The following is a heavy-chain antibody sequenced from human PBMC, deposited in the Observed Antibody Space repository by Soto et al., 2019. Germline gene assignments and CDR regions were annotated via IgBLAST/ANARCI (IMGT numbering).Heavy chain of an antibody. CDR3: AKDLLDCTNAVCYFYNLFHP. V-gene: IGHV3-30*18. CDR2: ISYDGSNK. CDR1: GFTFSSYG. D-gene: IGHD2-8*01. Sequence: QVQLVESGGGVVQPGRSLRLSCAASGFTFSSYGMHWVRQAPGKGLEWVAVISYDGSNKYYADSVKGRFTISRDNSKNTLYLQMNSLRAEDTAVYYCAKDLLDCTNAVCYFYNLFHPWGQGTLVTVSS. J-gene: IGHJ5*02.